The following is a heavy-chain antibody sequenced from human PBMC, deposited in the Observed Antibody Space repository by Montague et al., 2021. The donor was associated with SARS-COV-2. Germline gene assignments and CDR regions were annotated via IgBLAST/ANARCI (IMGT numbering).Heavy chain of an antibody. D-gene: IGHD3-22*01. CDR3: ARGEGGSGYLYIDYGMDV. CDR2: ITSSSVNT. CDR1: GFTFSSYE. J-gene: IGHJ6*02. Sequence: SLRLSCAASGFTFSSYEMNWVRQAPGKGLEWVSYITSSSVNTYYADSVKGRFTISRDNAKNSLYLQMNSLRAEDTAVYYCARGEGGSGYLYIDYGMDVWGQGTTVTVSS. V-gene: IGHV3-48*03.